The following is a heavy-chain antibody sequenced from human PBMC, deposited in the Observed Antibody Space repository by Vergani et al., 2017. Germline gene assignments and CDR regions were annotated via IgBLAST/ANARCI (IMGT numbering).Heavy chain of an antibody. CDR3: AGMVRGVIADY. CDR1: GGSISSSSYY. J-gene: IGHJ4*02. V-gene: IGHV4-39*07. D-gene: IGHD3-10*01. CDR2: IYYSGST. Sequence: QLQLQESGPGLVKPSETLSLTCTVSGGSISSSSYYWGWIRQPPGKGLEWIGSIYYSGSTYYNPSLKSRVTISVDTSKNQCSLKLGSVTAADTAVYYCAGMVRGVIADYWGQGTLVTVSS.